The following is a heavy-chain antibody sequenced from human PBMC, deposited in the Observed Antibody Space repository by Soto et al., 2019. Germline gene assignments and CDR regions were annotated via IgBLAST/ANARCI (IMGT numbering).Heavy chain of an antibody. CDR3: AKGRLGYCSGGSCYSAFDY. D-gene: IGHD2-15*01. Sequence: EVQLLESGGGLVQPGGSLRLSCAASGFTFSSYAMSWVRQAPGKGLEWVSAISGSGGSTYYADSVKGRFTISRDNSKNTLYLQMNSMRTEGTAVYYCAKGRLGYCSGGSCYSAFDYWGQGTLVTVSS. CDR2: ISGSGGST. CDR1: GFTFSSYA. V-gene: IGHV3-23*01. J-gene: IGHJ4*02.